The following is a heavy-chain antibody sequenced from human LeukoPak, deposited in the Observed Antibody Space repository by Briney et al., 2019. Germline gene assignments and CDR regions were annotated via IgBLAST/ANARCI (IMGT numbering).Heavy chain of an antibody. D-gene: IGHD3-16*02. J-gene: IGHJ6*02. V-gene: IGHV1-18*01. CDR1: GYTFTSYG. CDR3: ARGSFSKIYYYGMDV. CDR2: ISAYNGNT. Sequence: ASVKVSCKASGYTFTSYGISWVRQAPGQGLEWMGWISAYNGNTNYAQKLQGRVTMTTDTSTSTAYMELRSLRSDDTAVYYCARGSFSKIYYYGMDVWGQGTTVTVSS.